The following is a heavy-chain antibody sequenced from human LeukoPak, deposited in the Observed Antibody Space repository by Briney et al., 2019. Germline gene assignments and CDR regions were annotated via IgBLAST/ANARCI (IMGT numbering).Heavy chain of an antibody. CDR1: GGSLSGYY. Sequence: PSETLSLTCAVYGGSLSGYYWSWIRQPPGKGLEWIREINHSGSTNYNPSLKSRVTISVDTSKNQFSLKLSSVTAADTAVYYCARHGQYYDFWSGPAGNWFDPWGQGTLVTVSS. J-gene: IGHJ5*02. CDR3: ARHGQYYDFWSGPAGNWFDP. CDR2: INHSGST. V-gene: IGHV4-34*01. D-gene: IGHD3-3*01.